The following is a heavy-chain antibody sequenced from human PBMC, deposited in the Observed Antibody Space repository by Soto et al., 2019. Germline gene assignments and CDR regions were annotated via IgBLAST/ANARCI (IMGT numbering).Heavy chain of an antibody. D-gene: IGHD3-10*01. V-gene: IGHV4-30-4*01. Sequence: PSETLSLTCTVSGGSISSGDYYWSWIRQPPGKGLEWIGYIYYSGSTYYNPSLKSRVTISVDTSKNQFSLKLSSVTAADTAVYYCARHLVRYYGSEDYYYYGMDVWGQGTTVTVSS. J-gene: IGHJ6*02. CDR2: IYYSGST. CDR3: ARHLVRYYGSEDYYYYGMDV. CDR1: GGSISSGDYY.